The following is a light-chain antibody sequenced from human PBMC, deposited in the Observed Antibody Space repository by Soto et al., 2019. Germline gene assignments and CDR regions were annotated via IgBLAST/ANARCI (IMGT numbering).Light chain of an antibody. CDR1: QDISIY. J-gene: IGKJ3*01. V-gene: IGKV1-33*01. CDR3: QQYDNLLSFT. CDR2: GAS. Sequence: DIQMTQSPSSLSASVGDRVTITCQASQDISIYLNWYQQKPGKAPKLLIYGASNLETGVPSRFSGSGSGTDFTFTISSLQPEDIATYYCQQYDNLLSFTFGPGTRVDIK.